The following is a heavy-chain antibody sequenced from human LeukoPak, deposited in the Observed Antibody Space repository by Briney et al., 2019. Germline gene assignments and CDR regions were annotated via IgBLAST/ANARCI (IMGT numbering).Heavy chain of an antibody. D-gene: IGHD3-22*01. CDR3: ARDHYDSSGPLDY. J-gene: IGHJ4*02. CDR2: ISGSGYYT. CDR1: GFTFTNYA. V-gene: IGHV3-23*01. Sequence: GGSLRLSCAASGFTFTNYAMNWVRQAPGKGLEWVSGISGSGYYTYYTDSVKGRFTISRDNSKNTLYLQMDSLRAEDTAVYYCARDHYDSSGPLDYWGQGTLVTVSS.